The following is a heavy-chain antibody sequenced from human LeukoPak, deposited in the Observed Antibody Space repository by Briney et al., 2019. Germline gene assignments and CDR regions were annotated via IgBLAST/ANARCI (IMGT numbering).Heavy chain of an antibody. D-gene: IGHD4-23*01. V-gene: IGHV1-69*06. J-gene: IGHJ4*02. Sequence: GASVKVSCKASGGTFSSYAISWVRQAPGQGLEWMGGIIPIFGTANYAQKFQGRVTITADKSTSTAYMELRSLRSDDTAVYYCARQGYGGNSQGAADYWGQGTLVTVSS. CDR2: IIPIFGTA. CDR1: GGTFSSYA. CDR3: ARQGYGGNSQGAADY.